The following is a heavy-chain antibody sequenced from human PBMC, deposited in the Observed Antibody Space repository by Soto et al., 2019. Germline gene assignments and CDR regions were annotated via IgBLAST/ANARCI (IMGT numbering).Heavy chain of an antibody. CDR2: IYYSGST. J-gene: IGHJ5*02. D-gene: IGHD3-22*01. CDR1: GGSISSGNNY. V-gene: IGHV4-31*03. Sequence: QVQLQESGPGLVKPSQTLSLTCTVSGGSISSGNNYWSWIRQHPGKGLEWIGYIYYSGSTYYNPSLKSRVTISVDTSKNQFSLKLSSVTAADTSVYYCARTSYDSSGTAADPWGQGTLVTVSS. CDR3: ARTSYDSSGTAADP.